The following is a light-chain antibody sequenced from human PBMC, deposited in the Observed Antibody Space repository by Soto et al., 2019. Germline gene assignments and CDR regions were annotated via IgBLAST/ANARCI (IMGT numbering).Light chain of an antibody. V-gene: IGLV2-23*01. CDR1: SGTVGGFNV. CDR3: CSYVGATTYV. J-gene: IGLJ1*01. CDR2: EGI. Sequence: QSALTQPASVSGSPGQSITISCTGTSGTVGGFNVVSWYQQHPGKAPKVIIYEGIKRPSGISNRFSGSNSGSTASLTISGLQAEDEADYYCCSYVGATTYVFGTGTKV.